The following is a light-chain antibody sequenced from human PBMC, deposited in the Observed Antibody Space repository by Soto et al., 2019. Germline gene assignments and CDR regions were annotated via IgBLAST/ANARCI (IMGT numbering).Light chain of an antibody. CDR1: SSDVGSYNL. CDR3: CSSVATSTYG. J-gene: IGLJ1*01. V-gene: IGLV2-23*02. CDR2: EVS. Sequence: VSRADVRGSRISNNRTSSDVGSYNLVSWSQQHQGKAPKLMLYEVSKRPSGVPNRFSASTSGHPASLTISDLLSYDEDDYSCCSSVATSTYGLGTGPKVTV.